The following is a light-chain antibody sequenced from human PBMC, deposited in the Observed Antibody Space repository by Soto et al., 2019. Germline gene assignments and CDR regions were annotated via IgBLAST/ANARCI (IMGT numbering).Light chain of an antibody. V-gene: IGLV2-8*01. CDR2: HVS. Sequence: QSALTQPPSASGSPGQSVTISCTGAGTDVGQYNYVSWYQQHPGKAPKLLIHHVSRRPSGVPARFSGSKSGNTASLTVSGLQTEDEADYYCGSWDSSLSAYVFATGTKLTVL. CDR3: GSWDSSLSAYV. J-gene: IGLJ1*01. CDR1: GTDVGQYNY.